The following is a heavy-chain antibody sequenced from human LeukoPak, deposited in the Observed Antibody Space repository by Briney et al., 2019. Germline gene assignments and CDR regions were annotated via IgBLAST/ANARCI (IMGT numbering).Heavy chain of an antibody. J-gene: IGHJ4*02. D-gene: IGHD5-18*01. CDR1: VGSISSSSAY. Sequence: KASETLSLTCTVSVGSISSSSAYWGWIRQPPGKGLEWIGSIYYSKNTYYNPSLKSRVTISADTSKNQFSLTLGSVSATDTAVYYCVSPRGFSYGYFDYWGQGTLVTVSS. CDR2: IYYSKNT. V-gene: IGHV4-39*01. CDR3: VSPRGFSYGYFDY.